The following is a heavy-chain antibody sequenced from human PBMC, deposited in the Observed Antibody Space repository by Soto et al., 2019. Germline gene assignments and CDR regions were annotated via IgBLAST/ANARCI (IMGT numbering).Heavy chain of an antibody. CDR3: ARAFRGAHDAFDI. D-gene: IGHD3-16*01. CDR2: INPNSGGT. Sequence: ASVKVSCKASGYTFTGYYMHWVRQAPGQGLEWMGRINPNSGGTNYAQKFQGWVTMTRDTSISTAYMELSRLRSDDTAGYYCARAFRGAHDAFDIWGQGTMVTVSS. J-gene: IGHJ3*02. CDR1: GYTFTGYY. V-gene: IGHV1-2*04.